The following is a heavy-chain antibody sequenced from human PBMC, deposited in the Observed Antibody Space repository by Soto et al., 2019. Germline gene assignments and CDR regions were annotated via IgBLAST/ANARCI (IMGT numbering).Heavy chain of an antibody. J-gene: IGHJ4*02. CDR2: IIPIFGTA. D-gene: IGHD6-13*01. Sequence: QVQLVQSGAEVKKPGSSVKVSCKASGGTFSSYAISWVRQAPGQRLEWMGGIIPIFGTANYAQKFQGRVTITADESTSTAYMELSSLRSEDTAVYYCARDAPYKRDSSSWYGYWGQGTLVTVSS. CDR1: GGTFSSYA. V-gene: IGHV1-69*01. CDR3: ARDAPYKRDSSSWYGY.